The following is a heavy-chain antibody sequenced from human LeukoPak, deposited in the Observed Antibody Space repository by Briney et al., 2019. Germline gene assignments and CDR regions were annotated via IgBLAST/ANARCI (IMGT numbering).Heavy chain of an antibody. D-gene: IGHD5-12*01. V-gene: IGHV3-7*03. Sequence: PGGSLRLSCAVSRFTLSSYWMSWVRQAPGKGLEWVANIKQDGSEKYYVDSVKGRFTISRDNSKNTLYLQMNSLRAEDTAVYYCANGGLYYYYGMDVWGQGTTVTVSS. CDR1: RFTLSSYW. CDR3: ANGGLYYYYGMDV. CDR2: IKQDGSEK. J-gene: IGHJ6*02.